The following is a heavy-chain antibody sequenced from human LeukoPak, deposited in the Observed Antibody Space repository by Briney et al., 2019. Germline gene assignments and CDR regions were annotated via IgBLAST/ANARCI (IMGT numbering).Heavy chain of an antibody. J-gene: IGHJ6*02. Sequence: GGSLRLSCAASGFTFDDYGMTWVRQAPGKGLEWVSGIDWNGSRTSYADSVKGRFTISRDNGKNSLYLQMNSLRADDTALYYCARCFYDGSELGMDVWGQGTTVTVSS. CDR2: IDWNGSRT. CDR1: GFTFDDYG. D-gene: IGHD3-22*01. V-gene: IGHV3-20*04. CDR3: ARCFYDGSELGMDV.